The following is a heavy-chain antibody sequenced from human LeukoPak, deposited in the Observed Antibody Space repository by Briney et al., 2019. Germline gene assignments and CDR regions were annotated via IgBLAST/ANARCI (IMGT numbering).Heavy chain of an antibody. V-gene: IGHV3-48*03. Sequence: GGSLRLSCAAPGFTFSSYEMTWVRQAPGKGLEWVSYINSGGRTIYYADSVKGRFTISRDNAKNSLYLQMNSLRAEDTAVYYCARLNTIWLAPDYWGQGTLGTVS. CDR2: INSGGRTI. CDR3: ARLNTIWLAPDY. CDR1: GFTFSSYE. D-gene: IGHD6-19*01. J-gene: IGHJ4*02.